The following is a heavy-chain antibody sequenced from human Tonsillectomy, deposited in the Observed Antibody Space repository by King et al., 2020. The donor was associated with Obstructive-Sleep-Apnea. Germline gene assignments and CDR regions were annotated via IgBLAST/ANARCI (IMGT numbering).Heavy chain of an antibody. Sequence: TFKESGPTLVKPTQTLTLTCTFSGFSLSTSGVGVGWIRQPPGKALEWRALIYLNDDKRYSPSLKSRLTITKDTPKNPVVLTMTNMAPVDTATYYCAHKVTMVRGVIITGYYGMDVWGQGTTVTVSS. J-gene: IGHJ6*02. CDR3: AHKVTMVRGVIITGYYGMDV. CDR2: IYLNDDK. D-gene: IGHD3-10*01. V-gene: IGHV2-5*01. CDR1: GFSLSTSGVG.